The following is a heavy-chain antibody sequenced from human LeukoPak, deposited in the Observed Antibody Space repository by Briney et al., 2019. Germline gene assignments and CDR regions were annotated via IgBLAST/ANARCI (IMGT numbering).Heavy chain of an antibody. CDR3: ARGLEDILTGYLAFDI. D-gene: IGHD3-9*01. V-gene: IGHV1-2*02. Sequence: ASVKVSCKASGYTFTGYYMHWVRQAPGQGLEWMGWINPNSGGTNYAQKFQGRVTITRNTSISTAYMELSSLRSEDTAVYYCARGLEDILTGYLAFDIWGQGTMVTVSS. CDR2: INPNSGGT. CDR1: GYTFTGYY. J-gene: IGHJ3*02.